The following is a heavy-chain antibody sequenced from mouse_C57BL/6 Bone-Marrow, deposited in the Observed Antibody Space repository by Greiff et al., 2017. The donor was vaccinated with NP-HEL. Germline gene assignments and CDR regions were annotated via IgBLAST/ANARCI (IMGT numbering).Heavy chain of an antibody. CDR1: GFTFSSYA. V-gene: IGHV5-4*01. D-gene: IGHD1-1*01. CDR2: ISDGGSYT. Sequence: DVQLVESGGGLVKPGGSLKLSCAASGFTFSSYAMSWVRQTPEKRLEWVATISDGGSYTYYPDNVKGRFTISRDNAKNNLYLQMSHLKSEDTAMYYCARARGYYGPRPYWYFDVWGTGTTVTVSS. J-gene: IGHJ1*03. CDR3: ARARGYYGPRPYWYFDV.